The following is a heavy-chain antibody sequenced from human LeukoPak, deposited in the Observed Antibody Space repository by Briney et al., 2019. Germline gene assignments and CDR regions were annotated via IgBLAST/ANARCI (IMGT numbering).Heavy chain of an antibody. CDR2: ISSSGSTI. CDR1: GFTFSSYE. CDR3: AREDTGNDAFDI. D-gene: IGHD5-18*01. J-gene: IGHJ3*02. V-gene: IGHV3-48*03. Sequence: GGSLRLSCAASGFTFSSYEMNWVRQAPGKGLEWVSYISSSGSTIYYADSVKGRFTISRDNAKNSLYLQMNSLRAEDTAVYYCAREDTGNDAFDIWGQGTMVTVSS.